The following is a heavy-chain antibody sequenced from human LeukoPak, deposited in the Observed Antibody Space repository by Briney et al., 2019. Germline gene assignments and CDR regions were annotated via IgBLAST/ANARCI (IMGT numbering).Heavy chain of an antibody. CDR1: GGSISSYY. D-gene: IGHD3-10*01. CDR3: ARRGRRTDAFDI. V-gene: IGHV4-59*01. J-gene: IGHJ3*02. CDR2: IYYSGST. Sequence: SETLSLTCTVSGGSISSYYWSWIRQPPGKGLEWIGYIYYSGSTNYNPSLKSRVTISVDTSKNQFSPKLSSVTAADTAVYYCARRGRRTDAFDIWGQGTMVTVSS.